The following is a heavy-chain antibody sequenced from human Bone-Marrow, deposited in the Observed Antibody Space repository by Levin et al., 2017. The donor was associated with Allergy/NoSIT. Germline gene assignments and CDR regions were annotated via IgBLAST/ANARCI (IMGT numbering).Heavy chain of an antibody. V-gene: IGHV3-23*01. CDR1: GFIYKNHA. CDR3: AKSVGSGTRRGLDV. J-gene: IGHJ6*02. D-gene: IGHD3-3*01. CDR2: ISASGGTV. Sequence: GESLKISCAASGFIYKNHALTWVRQAPGEGLEWVSCISASGGTVYYADSVKGRFTISRDNSKNTLSLQMNSLRAEDTAVYYCAKSVGSGTRRGLDVWGQGTTVTVSS.